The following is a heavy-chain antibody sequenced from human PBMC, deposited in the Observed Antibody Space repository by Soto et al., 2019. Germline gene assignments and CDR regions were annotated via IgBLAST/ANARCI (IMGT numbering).Heavy chain of an antibody. Sequence: PGGSLRLSCVGSAPTVSNYGMHWVRQAPGKGLEWVALISYDESEEYYADSVKGRFTLSRDNSKNNIYLEMNGLRPEETAVYYCAQYAGAYRHQYKGMDAWGQGTTVTVSS. CDR1: APTVSNYG. D-gene: IGHD3-16*02. V-gene: IGHV3-30*18. J-gene: IGHJ6*02. CDR2: ISYDESEE. CDR3: AQYAGAYRHQYKGMDA.